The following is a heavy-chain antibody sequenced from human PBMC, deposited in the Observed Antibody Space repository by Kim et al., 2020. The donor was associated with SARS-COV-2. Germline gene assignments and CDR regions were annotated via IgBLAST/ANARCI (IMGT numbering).Heavy chain of an antibody. J-gene: IGHJ3*02. D-gene: IGHD6-19*01. V-gene: IGHV4-4*02. CDR1: GGSISSSNW. CDR2: IYHSGST. Sequence: SETLSLTCAVSGGSISSSNWWSWVRQPPGKGLEWIGEIYHSGSTNYNPSLKSRVTISVDKSKNQFSLKLSSVTAADTAVYYCARDPSSSGWQTDAFDIWGQGTMVTVSS. CDR3: ARDPSSSGWQTDAFDI.